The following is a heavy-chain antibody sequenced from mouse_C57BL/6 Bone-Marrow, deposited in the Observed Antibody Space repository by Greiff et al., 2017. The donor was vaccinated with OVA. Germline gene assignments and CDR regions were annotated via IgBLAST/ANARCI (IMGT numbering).Heavy chain of an antibody. J-gene: IGHJ2*01. Sequence: VKLQESGAELARPGASVKLSCKASGYTFTSYGISWVKQRTGQGLEWIGEIYPRSGNTYYNEKFKGKATLTADKSSSTAYMELRSLTSEDSAVYFCARERRDFDYWGQGTTLTVSS. V-gene: IGHV1-81*01. CDR3: ARERRDFDY. CDR1: GYTFTSYG. CDR2: IYPRSGNT.